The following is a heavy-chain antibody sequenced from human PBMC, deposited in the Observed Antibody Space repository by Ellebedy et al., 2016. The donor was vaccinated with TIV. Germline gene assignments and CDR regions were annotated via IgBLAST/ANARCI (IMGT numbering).Heavy chain of an antibody. V-gene: IGHV3-21*01. CDR3: ARDLGYYYDSSGYYSSFDY. D-gene: IGHD3-22*01. CDR1: GFTFSSYS. Sequence: GGSLRLSCAASGFTFSSYSMNWVRQAPGKGLEWVSSISSSSSYIYYADSVKGRFTISRDNAKNSLSLQMNSLRAEDTAVYYCARDLGYYYDSSGYYSSFDYWGQGTLVTVSS. CDR2: ISSSSSYI. J-gene: IGHJ4*02.